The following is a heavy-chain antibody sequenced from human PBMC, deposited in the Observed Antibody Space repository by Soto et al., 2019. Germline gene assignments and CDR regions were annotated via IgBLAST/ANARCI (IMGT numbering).Heavy chain of an antibody. V-gene: IGHV1-8*01. CDR2: INPNSGNI. D-gene: IGHD3-10*01. Sequence: ASVKVSCKASGNTFTSYDINWVRQATGHGLEWMGWINPNSGNIGYAQKFQGRVTMTRDTAIRTAYMEVSRLRSDDTAVYYCARGRASGSYYLLDYWGRGTLVTVSS. CDR1: GNTFTSYD. J-gene: IGHJ4*02. CDR3: ARGRASGSYYLLDY.